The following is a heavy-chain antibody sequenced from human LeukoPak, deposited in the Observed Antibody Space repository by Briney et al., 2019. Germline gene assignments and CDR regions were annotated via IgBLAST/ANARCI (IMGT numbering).Heavy chain of an antibody. D-gene: IGHD3-22*01. V-gene: IGHV3-23*01. CDR1: GFTFSNYA. CDR2: MSGSGGMT. Sequence: GGSLRLSCEASGFTFSNYAMSWVRQAPGKGLEWVSAMSGSGGMTHTADSVKGRFTISRDNSKHTLDLQMISLRADDTAVYYCAKGPFFYYDSSGYNYYDFWGQGTLVTVSS. CDR3: AKGPFFYYDSSGYNYYDF. J-gene: IGHJ4*02.